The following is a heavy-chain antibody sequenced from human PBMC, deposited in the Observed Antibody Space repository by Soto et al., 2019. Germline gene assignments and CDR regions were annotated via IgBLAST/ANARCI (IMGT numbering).Heavy chain of an antibody. Sequence: QVHLVQSGAEVKNPGASVKVSCKGSGYGFTTYGITWVRQAPGQGLEWMAWISAHTGNANYAQKLQGSVTVTRDTSTSTAYMELRSLRSDDTGVYYCARGRYGDYWGQGALVTVSS. CDR3: ARGRYGDY. D-gene: IGHD1-1*01. J-gene: IGHJ4*02. V-gene: IGHV1-18*01. CDR2: ISAHTGNA. CDR1: GYGFTTYG.